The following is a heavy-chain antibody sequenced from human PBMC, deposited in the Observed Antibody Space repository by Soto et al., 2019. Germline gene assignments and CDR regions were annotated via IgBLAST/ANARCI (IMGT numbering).Heavy chain of an antibody. D-gene: IGHD3-3*01. CDR2: INHSGST. CDR1: GGSFSGYY. Sequence: PSETLSLTCAVYGGSFSGYYWSWIRQPPGKGLEWIGEINHSGSTNYNPSLKSRVTISVDTSKNQFSLKLSSVTAADTAVYYCASGNYDFWSGYYYGMDVWGQGTTVTVSS. CDR3: ASGNYDFWSGYYYGMDV. V-gene: IGHV4-34*01. J-gene: IGHJ6*02.